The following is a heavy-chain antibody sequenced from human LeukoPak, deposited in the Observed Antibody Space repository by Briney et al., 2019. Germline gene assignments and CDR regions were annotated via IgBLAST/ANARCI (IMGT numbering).Heavy chain of an antibody. CDR1: GFTFSSYG. CDR2: ISGSGSNT. CDR3: AKDLRSGYYGVLDC. Sequence: GGSLRLFCAASGFTFSSYGMSWVRQVPGKGLEWVSAISGSGSNTYYADSVKGRFTISRDNSKNTLYLQMNSLRAEDSAVYYCAKDLRSGYYGVLDCWGQGTLVSVSS. V-gene: IGHV3-23*01. J-gene: IGHJ4*02. D-gene: IGHD3-22*01.